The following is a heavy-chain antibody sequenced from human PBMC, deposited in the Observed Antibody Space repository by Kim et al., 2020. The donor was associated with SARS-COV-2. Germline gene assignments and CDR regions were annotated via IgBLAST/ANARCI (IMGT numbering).Heavy chain of an antibody. CDR3: ARVVWGSSWYDYYYYGMDV. Sequence: SETLSLTCAVYGGSFSGYYWSWIRQPPGKGLEWIGEINHSGSTNYNPSLKSRVTISVDTSKNQFSLKLSSVTAADTAVYYCARVVWGSSWYDYYYYGMDV. CDR2: INHSGST. CDR1: GGSFSGYY. D-gene: IGHD6-13*01. J-gene: IGHJ6*01. V-gene: IGHV4-34*01.